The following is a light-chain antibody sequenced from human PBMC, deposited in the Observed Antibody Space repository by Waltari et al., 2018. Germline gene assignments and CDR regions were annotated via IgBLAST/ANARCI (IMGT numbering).Light chain of an antibody. J-gene: IGKJ3*01. CDR1: QSISKY. Sequence: DIQMTQSPSSLSTSVGDKVTLTCRGSQSISKYLNGYQQRPGKAPKLLIYTAATLKSGVPSRFSGSGSGTDFTLTISSLQPEDFGTYYCQQSYSIPFTFGPGTKLDI. CDR3: QQSYSIPFT. CDR2: TAA. V-gene: IGKV1-39*01.